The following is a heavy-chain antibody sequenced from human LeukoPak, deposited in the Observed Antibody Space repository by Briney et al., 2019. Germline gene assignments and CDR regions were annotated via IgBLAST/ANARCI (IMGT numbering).Heavy chain of an antibody. CDR3: ARVPPLYCSSTSCYGGGFDY. CDR2: INPNSGGT. J-gene: IGHJ4*02. V-gene: IGHV1-2*02. Sequence: ASVKVSCKASGYTFTGYYMHWVSQAPGQGLEWMGWINPNSGGTNYAQKLQGRVTMTRDTSISTANMELSRLRSDDTAVYYCARVPPLYCSSTSCYGGGFDYWGQGTLVTVSS. CDR1: GYTFTGYY. D-gene: IGHD2-2*01.